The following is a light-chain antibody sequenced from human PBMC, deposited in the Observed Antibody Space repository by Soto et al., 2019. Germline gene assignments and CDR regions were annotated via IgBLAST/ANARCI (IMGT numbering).Light chain of an antibody. CDR3: QQYKSHWT. CDR2: DAS. V-gene: IGKV1-5*01. CDR1: QSISSW. J-gene: IGKJ1*01. Sequence: DIPMTQSPSTLSASVGDRVSITCRASQSISSWMAWYQQKPGKAPKVMIYDASSLESGVPSRFSGSGSGTEFTLTISSLQPDDFAIYYCQQYKSHWTFGQGTKVEFK.